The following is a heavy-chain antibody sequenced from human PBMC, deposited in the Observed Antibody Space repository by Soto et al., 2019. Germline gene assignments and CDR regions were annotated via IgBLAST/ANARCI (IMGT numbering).Heavy chain of an antibody. Sequence: EVQLLESGGGLVQPGGSLRLSCAASGFTFSSYAMSWVRQAPGKGLEWVSAISGSGGSTYYADSVKGRFTISRDNYKNTLYLQMNSLRAEDTAVYYCVKDGDYDFWSGYQHYFDYWGQGTLVTVSS. D-gene: IGHD3-3*01. CDR1: GFTFSSYA. CDR3: VKDGDYDFWSGYQHYFDY. J-gene: IGHJ4*02. CDR2: ISGSGGST. V-gene: IGHV3-23*01.